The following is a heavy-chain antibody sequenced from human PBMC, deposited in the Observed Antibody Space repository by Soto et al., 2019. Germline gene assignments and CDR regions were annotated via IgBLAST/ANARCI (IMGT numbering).Heavy chain of an antibody. D-gene: IGHD6-19*01. CDR2: LRDDADDA. V-gene: IGHV3-33*01. CDR1: GFTFSNYG. Sequence: PGGSLRLSCAASGFTFSNYGMHWVRQAPGKGLEWVAVLRDDADDAYYADSVKGRFTISRDNSKNTLYLQMSSLRAEDTAVYYCARPYSSNSNWFDPWGQGTLVTVSS. J-gene: IGHJ5*02. CDR3: ARPYSSNSNWFDP.